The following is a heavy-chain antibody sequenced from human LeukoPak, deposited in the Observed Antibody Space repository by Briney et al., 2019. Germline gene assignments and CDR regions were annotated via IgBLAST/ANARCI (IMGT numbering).Heavy chain of an antibody. J-gene: IGHJ5*02. CDR3: AKGSSGYYYDNWFDP. CDR2: TSYDGNKK. V-gene: IGHV3-30*07. D-gene: IGHD3-22*01. CDR1: GFTLTYYA. Sequence: PGGSLRLSCAASGFTLTYYAMHWVRQAPGKGLEWVAVTSYDGNKKYYADSVKGRFTISRDNSKNTLYLQMNSLGAEDTAVYYCAKGSSGYYYDNWFDPWGQGTLVTVSS.